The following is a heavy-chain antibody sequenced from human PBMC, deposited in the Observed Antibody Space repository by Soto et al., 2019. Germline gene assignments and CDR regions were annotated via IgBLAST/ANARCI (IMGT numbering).Heavy chain of an antibody. V-gene: IGHV3-49*04. D-gene: IGHD3-3*01. J-gene: IGHJ6*02. CDR3: TRDGDFYGFDV. CDR2: VRSKTYDGAA. CDR1: GFTSDDYA. Sequence: LILSCTYSGFTSDDYALAWVRQATGKGLEWLGLVRSKTYDGAAEYAASVKGRFTISRDESTSTAFLQMNRLKTEDTAVYYCTRDGDFYGFDVWGQGTTVTVSS.